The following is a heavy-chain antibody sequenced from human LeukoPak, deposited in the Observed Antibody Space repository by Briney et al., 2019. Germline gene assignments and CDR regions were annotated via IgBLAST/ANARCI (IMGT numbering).Heavy chain of an antibody. CDR3: AREVYYDSSGSDY. D-gene: IGHD3-22*01. V-gene: IGHV1-18*01. CDR2: ISGYSGIT. Sequence: GASVKVSCKVSGYTLTELSMHWVRQAPGKGLEWMGWISGYSGITNYAQKFQGRVTMTTDTSTNTADMELRSLGSDDTALYYCAREVYYDSSGSDYWGQGTLVTVSS. CDR1: GYTLTELS. J-gene: IGHJ4*02.